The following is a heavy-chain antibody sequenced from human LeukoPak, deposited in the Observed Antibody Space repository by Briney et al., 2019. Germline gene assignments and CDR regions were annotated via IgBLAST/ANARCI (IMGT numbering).Heavy chain of an antibody. J-gene: IGHJ5*02. Sequence: SETLSLTCTVSGGSISNSPYYWGWIRQPPGKGLEWIGSIYYGGSTYNNPSLKSRVSISVATSKNQFSLKLSSVTAADTAVYYCARGTYSSSFYNWFDPWGQGTLVTVSS. CDR2: IYYGGST. V-gene: IGHV4-39*07. CDR1: GGSISNSPYY. CDR3: ARGTYSSSFYNWFDP. D-gene: IGHD6-13*01.